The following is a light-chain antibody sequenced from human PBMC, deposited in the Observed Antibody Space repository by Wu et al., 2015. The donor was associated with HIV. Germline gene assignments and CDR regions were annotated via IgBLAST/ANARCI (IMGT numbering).Light chain of an antibody. CDR2: GAS. J-gene: IGKJ1*01. CDR3: VLLT. V-gene: IGKV3-15*01. Sequence: EIVMTQSPATLSVSPGERATLSCRASQSVSSNLAWYQQKPGQAPRLLIYGASTRATGIPARFSGSGSGTEFTLTISSLARLESLVSTLVLLTF. CDR1: QSVSSN.